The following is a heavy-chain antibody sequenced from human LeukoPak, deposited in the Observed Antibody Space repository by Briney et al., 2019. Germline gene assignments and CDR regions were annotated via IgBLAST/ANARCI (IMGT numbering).Heavy chain of an antibody. V-gene: IGHV3-30*02. CDR2: IRYDGSNT. D-gene: IGHD5-18*01. J-gene: IGHJ4*02. Sequence: PGGSLRLSCAASGFTFNNYGMHWVRQAPGKGLEWLAFIRYDGSNTYYADSVKGRFTISRDNAKTSLYLQMNSLRAEDTAVYYCARHLSGITGYTYGRGIDYWGQGTLVTVSS. CDR1: GFTFNNYG. CDR3: ARHLSGITGYTYGRGIDY.